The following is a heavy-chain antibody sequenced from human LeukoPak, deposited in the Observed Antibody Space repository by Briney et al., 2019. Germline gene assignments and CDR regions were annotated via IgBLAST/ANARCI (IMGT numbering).Heavy chain of an antibody. J-gene: IGHJ4*02. CDR2: IYYSGST. V-gene: IGHV4-59*01. CDR1: GGSISSYY. Sequence: PSETLSLTCTVSGGSISSYYWSWIRQPPGKGLEWIGYIYYSGSTNYNPSLKSRVTISVDTSKNQFSLKLSSVTAADTAVYYCARSYYDFWSGYYNLFDYWGQGTLVTVSS. D-gene: IGHD3-3*01. CDR3: ARSYYDFWSGYYNLFDY.